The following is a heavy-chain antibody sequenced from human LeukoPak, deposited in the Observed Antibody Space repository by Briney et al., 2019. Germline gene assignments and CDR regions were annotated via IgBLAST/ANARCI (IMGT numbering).Heavy chain of an antibody. Sequence: GGSLRLSCAASGFTFNNYALSWVRQAPGRGLEWVSGISSNFDTTYYADSVKGRFTISRDNSKHTLFLQVNNLRAEDTAVYYCAKYHNYGVLDSWGQGTLVTVSS. J-gene: IGHJ4*02. CDR2: ISSNFDTT. CDR1: GFTFNNYA. CDR3: AKYHNYGVLDS. D-gene: IGHD4/OR15-4a*01. V-gene: IGHV3-23*01.